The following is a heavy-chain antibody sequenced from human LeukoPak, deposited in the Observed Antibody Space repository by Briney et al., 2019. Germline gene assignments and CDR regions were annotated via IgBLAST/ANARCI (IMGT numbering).Heavy chain of an antibody. CDR3: ARAAKWEFYHYYMDV. Sequence: PGGSLRLSCVASEFTFSSYSMIWVRQAPGKGLEWISYISNGSGNRYYADSVKGRFTISRDNAKSLLYLQMNNLRVDDTAVYYCARAAKWEFYHYYMDVWGEGTTVAVSS. V-gene: IGHV3-48*01. CDR1: EFTFSSYS. J-gene: IGHJ6*03. CDR2: ISNGSGNR. D-gene: IGHD1-26*01.